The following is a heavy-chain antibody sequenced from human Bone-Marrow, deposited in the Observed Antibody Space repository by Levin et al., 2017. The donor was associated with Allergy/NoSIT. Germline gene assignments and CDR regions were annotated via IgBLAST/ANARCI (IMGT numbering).Heavy chain of an antibody. J-gene: IGHJ3*01. D-gene: IGHD3-10*01. Sequence: QPGESLKISCVASGFTLSNYDMNWVRQAPGKGLEWVAYISSTGSRVYYADSVKGRFTISRDIAQNSLHLQVNSLRGEDTAVYYCARDTPLARVRGADAFDVWGQGTMVTVSS. CDR2: ISSTGSRV. V-gene: IGHV3-48*03. CDR3: ARDTPLARVRGADAFDV. CDR1: GFTLSNYD.